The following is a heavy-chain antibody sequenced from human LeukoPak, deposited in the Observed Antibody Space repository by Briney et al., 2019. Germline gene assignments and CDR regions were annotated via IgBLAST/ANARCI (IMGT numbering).Heavy chain of an antibody. Sequence: GGSLRLSCVASGFPFSSYWMTWVRQAPGKGLEWVANIKQDGSKKSYVDSVKGRFTISRDNAKNSLYLQMNSLRVEDTAVYYCARLWVYSSSSSFDYWGQGTLVTVSS. CDR1: GFPFSSYW. D-gene: IGHD6-6*01. CDR3: ARLWVYSSSSSFDY. CDR2: IKQDGSKK. V-gene: IGHV3-7*01. J-gene: IGHJ4*02.